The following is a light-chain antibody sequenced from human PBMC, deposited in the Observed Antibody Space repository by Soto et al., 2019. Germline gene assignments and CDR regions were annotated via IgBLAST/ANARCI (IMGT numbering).Light chain of an antibody. Sequence: QSVLTQPPSASGTPGQSVTISCSGSGSNIGSNSVSWYQQVPGTAPKLLIYGDNRRPSGVPDRFTGSKSGTSASLAISGLQSEDEADYYCESWDDSPSGLVRFGGGTKVTVL. CDR2: GDN. CDR3: ESWDDSPSGLVR. J-gene: IGLJ2*01. CDR1: GSNIGSNS. V-gene: IGLV1-44*01.